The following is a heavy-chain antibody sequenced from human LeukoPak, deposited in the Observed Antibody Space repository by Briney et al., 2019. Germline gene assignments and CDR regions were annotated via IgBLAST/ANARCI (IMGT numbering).Heavy chain of an antibody. J-gene: IGHJ4*02. CDR2: INHSGST. CDR1: GGSFSGYY. Sequence: PSETLSLTCAVYGGSFSGYYWSWIRQPPGKGLEWIGEINHSGSTNYNPSLKSRVTISVDTSKNQFSLKLSSVTAADTAVYYCAGVPGPPSPGIAVADLDYWGQGTLVTVSS. D-gene: IGHD6-19*01. CDR3: AGVPGPPSPGIAVADLDY. V-gene: IGHV4-34*01.